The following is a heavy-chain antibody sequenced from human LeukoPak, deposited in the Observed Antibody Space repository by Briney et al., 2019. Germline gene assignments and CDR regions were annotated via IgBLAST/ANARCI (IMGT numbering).Heavy chain of an antibody. V-gene: IGHV4-30-4*01. D-gene: IGHD3-22*01. Sequence: PSETLSLTCTVSGGSISSGDYYWSWIRQPPGKGLEWIGYIYYSGSTYYNPSLKSRVTISVDTSKNQFSLKLSSVTAADTAVYSCARKTYYYDSSGYSPYFDSWGRGPLVTVSS. CDR1: GGSISSGDYY. J-gene: IGHJ4*02. CDR3: ARKTYYYDSSGYSPYFDS. CDR2: IYYSGST.